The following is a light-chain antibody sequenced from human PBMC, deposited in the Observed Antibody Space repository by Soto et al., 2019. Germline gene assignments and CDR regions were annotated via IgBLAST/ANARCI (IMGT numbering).Light chain of an antibody. V-gene: IGKV2D-29*01. CDR1: QSLLHGDGKTY. J-gene: IGKJ2*01. Sequence: DIVMTQTPLSLSVTPGQPASISCKSSQSLLHGDGKTYLYWFLRKPGQPPQLLFYDVSNGFSGVPDRISASGSGTDFTLTISRVEPEDIGLYYCMQSIKLPFTFGQVSKLEI. CDR2: DVS. CDR3: MQSIKLPFT.